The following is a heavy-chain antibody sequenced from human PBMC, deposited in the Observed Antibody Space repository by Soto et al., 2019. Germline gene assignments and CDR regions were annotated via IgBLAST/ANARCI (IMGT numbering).Heavy chain of an antibody. CDR1: GFTFSTYG. J-gene: IGHJ4*02. D-gene: IGHD2-2*01. CDR2: ISSSGSTM. CDR3: ASYKYCISASCYF. Sequence: PGGSLRLSCATSGFTFSTYGLNWVRQAPGKGLEWISYISSSGSTMYYADSVKGRFTISRDNVEKSLYLQMNSLRAEDTAVYFCASYKYCISASCYFWGQGTPVTVSS. V-gene: IGHV3-48*01.